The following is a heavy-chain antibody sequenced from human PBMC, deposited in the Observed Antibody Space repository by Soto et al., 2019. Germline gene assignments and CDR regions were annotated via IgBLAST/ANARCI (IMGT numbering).Heavy chain of an antibody. CDR2: ISYDESDT. CDR3: AKDFSYGLLHQSGRDYDYYGMAV. J-gene: IGHJ6*04. CDR1: GFTFSTYG. Sequence: GGSLRLSCEASGFTFSTYGMHWFRKAPGKGLKGLAVISYDESDTFYANSVKGRFTISRDNAKTRRYLQMKGLRAEDTAVYYCAKDFSYGLLHQSGRDYDYYGMAVWGKGTRVTVSS. V-gene: IGHV3-30*18. D-gene: IGHD3-16*01.